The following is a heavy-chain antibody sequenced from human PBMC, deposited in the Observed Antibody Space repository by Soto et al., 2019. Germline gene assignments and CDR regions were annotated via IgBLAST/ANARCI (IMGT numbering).Heavy chain of an antibody. CDR2: ISYDGSNK. D-gene: IGHD3-10*01. Sequence: QVQLVESGGGVVQPGRSLRLSCAASGFTLSSYGMHWVRQAPGKGLEWVAVISYDGSNKYYADSVKGRFTISRDNSKNTLYLQMNSLRAEDTAVYYCAKAGSEDYYYGMDVWGQGTTVTVSS. CDR1: GFTLSSYG. CDR3: AKAGSEDYYYGMDV. V-gene: IGHV3-30*18. J-gene: IGHJ6*02.